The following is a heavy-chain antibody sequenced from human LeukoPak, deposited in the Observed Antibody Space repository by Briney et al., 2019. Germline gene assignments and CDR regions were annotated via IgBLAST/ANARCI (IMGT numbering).Heavy chain of an antibody. CDR2: IYYSGST. CDR3: ARTYYDSSGYYYFPFDY. CDR1: GGSISSYY. V-gene: IGHV4-59*01. D-gene: IGHD3-22*01. Sequence: SETLSLTCTVSGGSISSYYWSWVRQPPGKGLEWIGYIYYSGSTNYNPSLKSRVTISVDTSKNQFSLKLSSVTAADTAVYYCARTYYDSSGYYYFPFDYWGQGTLVTVSS. J-gene: IGHJ4*02.